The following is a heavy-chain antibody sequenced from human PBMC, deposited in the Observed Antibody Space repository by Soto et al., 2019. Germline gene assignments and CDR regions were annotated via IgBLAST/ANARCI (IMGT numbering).Heavy chain of an antibody. CDR1: GFSLSTSGVG. J-gene: IGHJ1*01. CDR3: AHSEEGAYCGGDCYSEYFQH. CDR2: IYWDDDK. V-gene: IGHV2-5*02. D-gene: IGHD2-21*02. Sequence: PTLVNPTQTLTLTCTFSGFSLSTSGVGVGWIRQPPGKALEWLALIYWDDDKRYSPSLKSRLTITKDTSKNQVVLTMTNMDPVDTATYYCAHSEEGAYCGGDCYSEYFQHWGQGTLVTVSS.